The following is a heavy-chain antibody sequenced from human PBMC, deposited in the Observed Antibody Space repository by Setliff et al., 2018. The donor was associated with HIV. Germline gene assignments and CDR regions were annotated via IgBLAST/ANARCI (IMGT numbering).Heavy chain of an antibody. V-gene: IGHV1-2*02. CDR1: GYTFTGYY. D-gene: IGHD6-13*01. CDR2: INPNSGGT. J-gene: IGHJ5*02. CDR3: ARVSQYSSSWYVRWFDP. Sequence: ASVKVSCKASGYTFTGYYIHWVRQAPGQGLEWMGWINPNSGGTNYAQKFQGRVTMTRDTSISTAYMEVSRLRSDDTAVYYCARVSQYSSSWYVRWFDPWGQGTLVTVS.